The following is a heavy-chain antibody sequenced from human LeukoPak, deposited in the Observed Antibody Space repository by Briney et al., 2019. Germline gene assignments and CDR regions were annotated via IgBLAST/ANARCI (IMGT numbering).Heavy chain of an antibody. J-gene: IGHJ5*02. D-gene: IGHD3-3*01. Sequence: ASVKVSCKASGYTFTGYYMHLVRQAPGQGLEWMGWINPNSGGTNYAQKFRGRVTMTRDTSINTAYMELSRLRSDDTAVYYCAREDPISDDFWRGYSTPTDGGRNPNWLDPWGQGTLVTVSS. CDR2: INPNSGGT. CDR3: AREDPISDDFWRGYSTPTDGGRNPNWLDP. CDR1: GYTFTGYY. V-gene: IGHV1-2*02.